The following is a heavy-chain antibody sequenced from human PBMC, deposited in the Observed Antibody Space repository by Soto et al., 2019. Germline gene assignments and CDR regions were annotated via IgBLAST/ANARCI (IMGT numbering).Heavy chain of an antibody. V-gene: IGHV3-15*01. CDR3: ATDYGWAFQI. D-gene: IGHD4-17*01. J-gene: IGHJ3*02. CDR1: GLSFSDVK. CDR2: IQTKTGGGTA. Sequence: EVQLVASGGVLVKPGESLRLSCAGSGLSFSDVKMTWVRQLPGKGLEWVGRIQTKTGGGTADYPAAVRGRFTSSRDDSKHTLYLQLNSLKTEDTAVYYCATDYGWAFQIWGQGTTVTVSS.